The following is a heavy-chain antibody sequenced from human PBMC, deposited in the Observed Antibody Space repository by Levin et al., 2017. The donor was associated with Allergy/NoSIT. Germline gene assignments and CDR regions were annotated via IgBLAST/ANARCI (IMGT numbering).Heavy chain of an antibody. V-gene: IGHV3-53*01. Sequence: GESLKISCAASGFTVSSHYMSWVRQAPGKGLEWVSVIYSGGSTYYADSVKGRFTISRDNSKNTLYLQMNSLRAEDTAVYYCARDALRYGMDVWGQGTTVTVSS. J-gene: IGHJ6*02. CDR1: GFTVSSHY. CDR3: ARDALRYGMDV. CDR2: IYSGGST.